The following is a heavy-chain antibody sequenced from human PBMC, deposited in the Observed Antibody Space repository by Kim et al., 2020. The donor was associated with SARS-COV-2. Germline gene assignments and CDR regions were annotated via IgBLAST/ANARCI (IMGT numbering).Heavy chain of an antibody. CDR3: AKDYGGGGYSSGY. D-gene: IGHD6-19*01. J-gene: IGHJ4*02. Sequence: GGSLRLSFAASGFTFSSYAMSWVRQAPGKGLEWVSAISGSGGSTYYADSVKGRFTISRDNSKNTLYLQMNSLRAEDTAVYYCAKDYGGGGYSSGYWGQGTLVTVSS. CDR1: GFTFSSYA. CDR2: ISGSGGST. V-gene: IGHV3-23*01.